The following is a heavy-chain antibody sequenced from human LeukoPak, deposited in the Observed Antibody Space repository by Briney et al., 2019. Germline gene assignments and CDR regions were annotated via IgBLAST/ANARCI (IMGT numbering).Heavy chain of an antibody. Sequence: SETLSLTCTVSGGSISSYYWSWIRQPPGKGLEWIGYIYYSGSTNYSPSLKSRVTMSLDTSKSQFSLKLSSVTAADTAVYYCARAGMAGYFDYWGQGTLVTVSS. CDR3: ARAGMAGYFDY. CDR1: GGSISSYY. D-gene: IGHD3-10*01. V-gene: IGHV4-59*08. J-gene: IGHJ4*02. CDR2: IYYSGST.